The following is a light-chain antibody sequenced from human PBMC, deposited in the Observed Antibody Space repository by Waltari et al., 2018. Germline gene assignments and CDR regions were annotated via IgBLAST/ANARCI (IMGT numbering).Light chain of an antibody. J-gene: IGKJ5*01. Sequence: DIVMTQSPDSLAVSLGERATINCKSSKSVLYRSDNKNYLGWYQQKPGLTPKLLIYWASTRESGVPDRFSGSGSGTDFTLTISSLQAEDVAVYYCQQYYSSPVTFGQGTRLEIK. CDR1: KSVLYRSDNKNY. CDR3: QQYYSSPVT. V-gene: IGKV4-1*01. CDR2: WAS.